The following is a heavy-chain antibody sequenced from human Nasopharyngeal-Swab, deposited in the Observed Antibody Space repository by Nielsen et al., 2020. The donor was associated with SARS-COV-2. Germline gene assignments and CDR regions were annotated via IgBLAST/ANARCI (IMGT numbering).Heavy chain of an antibody. Sequence: GALRLSCAASGFTFSSYGMHWVRQAPGKGLEWVAVIWYDGSNKYYADSVKGRFTISRDNSKNTLYLQMNSLRAEDTAVYYCARDGCSSTSCSYGMDVWGQGTTVTVSS. V-gene: IGHV3-33*01. CDR3: ARDGCSSTSCSYGMDV. CDR1: GFTFSSYG. CDR2: IWYDGSNK. D-gene: IGHD2-2*01. J-gene: IGHJ6*02.